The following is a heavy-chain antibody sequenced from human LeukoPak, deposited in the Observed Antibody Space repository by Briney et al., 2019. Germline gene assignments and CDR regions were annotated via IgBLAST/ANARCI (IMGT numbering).Heavy chain of an antibody. J-gene: IGHJ4*02. D-gene: IGHD1-1*01. Sequence: GGSLRLSCVASGFTFDDYAMHWVRQAPGKGLEWVSGISWNSGSIGYADSVKGRFTISRDNARNSLFLQMNSLRAEDTAVYYCATTMTFDYWGQGALVTVSS. V-gene: IGHV3-9*01. CDR1: GFTFDDYA. CDR3: ATTMTFDY. CDR2: ISWNSGSI.